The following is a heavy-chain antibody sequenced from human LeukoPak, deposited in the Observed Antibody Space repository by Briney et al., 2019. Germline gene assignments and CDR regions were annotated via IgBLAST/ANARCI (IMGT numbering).Heavy chain of an antibody. D-gene: IGHD3-16*01. J-gene: IGHJ4*02. CDR1: GFTFCSHA. CDR2: ISGGGGST. CDR3: AKGGKWDVTPFDY. Sequence: PGGSLRLSCAASGFTFCSHAMNWVRQAPGKGLEWVSTISGGGGSTYYADSVKGRFTISRDNSKNTLYLQVNSLRAEDTAVYYCAKGGKWDVTPFDYWGQGTLVTVSS. V-gene: IGHV3-23*01.